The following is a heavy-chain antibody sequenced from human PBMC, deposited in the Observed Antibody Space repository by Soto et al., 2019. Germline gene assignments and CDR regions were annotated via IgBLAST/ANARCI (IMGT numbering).Heavy chain of an antibody. D-gene: IGHD3-16*01. CDR1: GYTFTNYY. V-gene: IGHV1-46*01. CDR2: IDPSAGFT. J-gene: IGHJ4*02. CDR3: AAGGDGYKD. Sequence: QVQLVQSGAEVKKPGASVRVSCKASGYTFTNYYMHWVRQAPGQGLEWMGLIDPSAGFTSYRRKFQGRVTMTRDTSTSTVYMQLRGLTSEDTAVYYCAAGGDGYKDWGQGTLVTVSS.